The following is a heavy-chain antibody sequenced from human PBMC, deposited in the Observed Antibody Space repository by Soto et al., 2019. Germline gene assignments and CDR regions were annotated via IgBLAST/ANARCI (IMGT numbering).Heavy chain of an antibody. Sequence: GASVKVSCKASGGTFSSYAISWVRQAPGQGLEWMGGIIPIFGTANYAQKFQGRVTITADESTSTAYMELSSLRSEDTAVYYCASENGGNSGYYYGMDVWGQGTTVTVSS. CDR3: ASENGGNSGYYYGMDV. J-gene: IGHJ6*02. CDR2: IIPIFGTA. V-gene: IGHV1-69*13. D-gene: IGHD2-21*02. CDR1: GGTFSSYA.